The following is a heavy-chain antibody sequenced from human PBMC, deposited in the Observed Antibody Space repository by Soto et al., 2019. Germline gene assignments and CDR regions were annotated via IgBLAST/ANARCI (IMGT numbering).Heavy chain of an antibody. CDR1: GFSLSSTRMA. D-gene: IGHD6-19*01. V-gene: IGHV2-5*02. J-gene: IGHJ4*02. CDR2: IYWDEDK. Sequence: QITLKESGPTLVKPTQTLTLTCTFSGFSLSSTRMAVGWIRQPPGKALEWLALIYWDEDKRYSPFLKSRLTIXKXTSXNQVVLTTSNMDPVDTARYYCAHIVVAGLGYYFDYWGQGNLVTVSS. CDR3: AHIVVAGLGYYFDY.